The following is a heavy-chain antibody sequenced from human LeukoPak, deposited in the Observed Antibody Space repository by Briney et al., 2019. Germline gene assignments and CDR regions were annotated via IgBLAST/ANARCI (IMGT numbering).Heavy chain of an antibody. J-gene: IGHJ5*02. CDR3: ATGRAYSYGYWDWFDP. CDR2: IIPIFGTA. V-gene: IGHV1-69*13. D-gene: IGHD5-18*01. Sequence: SVKVSCKASGGTFSSYAISWVRQAPGQGLEWMGGIIPIFGTANYAQKFQGRVTITADESTSTAYMELSSLRSEDTAVYYCATGRAYSYGYWDWFDPWGQGTLVTVSS. CDR1: GGTFSSYA.